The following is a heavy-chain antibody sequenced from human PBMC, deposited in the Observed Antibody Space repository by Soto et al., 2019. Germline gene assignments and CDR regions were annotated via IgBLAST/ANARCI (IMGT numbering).Heavy chain of an antibody. CDR2: IIPILGIA. V-gene: IGHV1-69*02. J-gene: IGHJ5*02. Sequence: SVKVSCKASGGTFSSYTISWVRQAPGQGLEWMGRIIPILGIANYAQKFQGRVTITADKSTSTAYMELSSLRSEDTAVYYCARVGNFGGYSGYDYFFDPWGQGTLVTVSS. CDR3: ARVGNFGGYSGYDYFFDP. CDR1: GGTFSSYT. D-gene: IGHD5-12*01.